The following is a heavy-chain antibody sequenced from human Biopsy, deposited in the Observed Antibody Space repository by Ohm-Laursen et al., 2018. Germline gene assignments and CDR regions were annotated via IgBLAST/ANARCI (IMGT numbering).Heavy chain of an antibody. J-gene: IGHJ6*02. D-gene: IGHD6-13*01. Sequence: TLSLTCVVYGGSFNGYFWSWTRQPPGKGLEWIGDTTQSGSTNYSPSLKSRATISVDTAKKQFPLGLRSVTAADTAVYYCARVPLPGIGAAYQGRFLYGMDVWGQGTTVSVSS. CDR1: GGSFNGYF. V-gene: IGHV4-34*01. CDR3: ARVPLPGIGAAYQGRFLYGMDV. CDR2: TTQSGST.